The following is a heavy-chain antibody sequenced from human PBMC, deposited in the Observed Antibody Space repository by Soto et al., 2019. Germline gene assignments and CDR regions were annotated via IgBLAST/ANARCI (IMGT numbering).Heavy chain of an antibody. V-gene: IGHV4-31*11. Sequence: QLQLQESGPGLVKPSQTLSLTCAVSGGSISNGGYYWSWIRQHPGKGLEWIGSIYFSGSTYYNPSLKCRVTIAVATPKYQFSVKLSSVTAAATAVYYCARDSHSQHPNHRWGGGDMDVWGKGTTVTVSS. D-gene: IGHD3-16*01. CDR1: GGSISNGGYY. CDR3: ARDSHSQHPNHRWGGGDMDV. J-gene: IGHJ6*03. CDR2: IYFSGST.